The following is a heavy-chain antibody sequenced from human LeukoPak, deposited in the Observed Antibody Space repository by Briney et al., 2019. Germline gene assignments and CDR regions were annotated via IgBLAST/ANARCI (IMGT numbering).Heavy chain of an antibody. CDR3: GSPRRGY. Sequence: GGSLRLSCAASGFTFSSIWMSWVPQAPGKGLEWVANINQDGREKYYVDSVKGRFTISRDNAKNSLYLQMNSLRAEDTAVYFCGSPRRGYWGQGTLVTVSS. J-gene: IGHJ4*02. CDR2: INQDGREK. V-gene: IGHV3-7*01. CDR1: GFTFSSIW.